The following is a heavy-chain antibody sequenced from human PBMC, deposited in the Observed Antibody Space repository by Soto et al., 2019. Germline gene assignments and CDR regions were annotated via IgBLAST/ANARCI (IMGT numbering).Heavy chain of an antibody. CDR1: GYSFPSYA. Sequence: GASVKVSCKASGYSFPSYAMHWVRQAPGQRLEWMGWINAGNGNTKYSQKFQGRVTITRDTSASTAYMELSSLRSEDTAVYYCERGYFDWLPRVHDAFDIWGQGTMVTVSS. D-gene: IGHD3-9*01. J-gene: IGHJ3*02. CDR2: INAGNGNT. V-gene: IGHV1-3*01. CDR3: ERGYFDWLPRVHDAFDI.